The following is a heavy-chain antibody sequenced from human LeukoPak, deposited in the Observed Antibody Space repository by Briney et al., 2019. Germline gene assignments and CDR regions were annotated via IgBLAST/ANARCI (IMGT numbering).Heavy chain of an antibody. J-gene: IGHJ6*03. Sequence: AAVKVSCKASGYTFTSYYIHWVRQAPGQGLEWMGLINPSGGSTNYAQKFQGRVTMTRDTSTSTVYMELSSLRSEDTAVYYCARGPRVTMTRGGQWHSYMDVWGKGTTVTISS. V-gene: IGHV1-46*01. CDR3: ARGPRVTMTRGGQWHSYMDV. CDR2: INPSGGST. D-gene: IGHD3-10*01. CDR1: GYTFTSYY.